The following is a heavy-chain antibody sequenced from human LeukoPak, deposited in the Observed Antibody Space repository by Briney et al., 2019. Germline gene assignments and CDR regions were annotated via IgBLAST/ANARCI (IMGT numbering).Heavy chain of an antibody. Sequence: GGSLRLSCAASGFTFSDYYMSWIRQAPGKGLECVSYISSSVSTRYYADSVKGRFTISRDDAKNSLYLQMNSLRAEDTAVYYCARALNPGYCSSTSCYPNWFDPWGQGTLVTVSS. CDR3: ARALNPGYCSSTSCYPNWFDP. CDR2: ISSSVSTR. V-gene: IGHV3-11*01. CDR1: GFTFSDYY. D-gene: IGHD2-2*01. J-gene: IGHJ5*02.